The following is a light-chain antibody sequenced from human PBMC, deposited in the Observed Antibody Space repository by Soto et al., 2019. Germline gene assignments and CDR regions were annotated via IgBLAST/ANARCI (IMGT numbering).Light chain of an antibody. CDR2: AAS. J-gene: IGKJ1*01. CDR3: LLDFRYFWA. V-gene: IGKV1-6*01. CDR1: QAIRTA. Sequence: AIQLTQSPSSLSASVGDRVTITCRASQAIRTALGWYQQRPGKVPKLLIYAASTFQSGVPSRFSGSGSGTDFTLTISSLQPEDFVTYYCLLDFRYFWAFGQGTKVEIK.